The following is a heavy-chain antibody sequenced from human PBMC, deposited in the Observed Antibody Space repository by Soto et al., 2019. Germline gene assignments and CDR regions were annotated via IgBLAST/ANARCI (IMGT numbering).Heavy chain of an antibody. J-gene: IGHJ6*02. CDR1: GYTFTSYA. Sequence: ASVEVSCKASGYTFTSYAMHWVRQAPGQRLEWMGWINAGNGNTKYSQKFQGRVTITRDTSASTAYMELSSLRSEDTAVYYCWGERPYYYYGMDVWGQRTTVTVSS. D-gene: IGHD3-16*01. V-gene: IGHV1-3*01. CDR2: INAGNGNT. CDR3: WGERPYYYYGMDV.